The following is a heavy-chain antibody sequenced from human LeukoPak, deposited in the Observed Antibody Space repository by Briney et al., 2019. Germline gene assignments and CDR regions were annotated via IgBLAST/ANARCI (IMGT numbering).Heavy chain of an antibody. CDR3: ARGDYYDSSGYST. V-gene: IGHV1-8*01. Sequence: ASVKVSCKASGYTFTSYDINWVRQAPGQGLEWMGWMNPNSGNTDYAQQFQGRVTMTRNTSISTAYMELSSLRSEDTAVYYCARGDYYDSSGYSTWGQGTLVTVSS. CDR1: GYTFTSYD. J-gene: IGHJ4*02. CDR2: MNPNSGNT. D-gene: IGHD3-22*01.